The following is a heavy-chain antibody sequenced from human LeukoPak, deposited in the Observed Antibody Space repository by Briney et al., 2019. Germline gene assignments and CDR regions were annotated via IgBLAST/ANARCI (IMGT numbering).Heavy chain of an antibody. Sequence: ASVKVSCKASGYTFTSYGISWVRQAPGQGLEWMGWISAYNGNTNYAQKLQGRVTMTTDTSTSTAYMELRSLRSDDTAVYYCARDWTRDGYNYVVGVDYWGQGTLVTVSS. CDR1: GYTFTSYG. J-gene: IGHJ4*02. CDR3: ARDWTRDGYNYVVGVDY. CDR2: ISAYNGNT. V-gene: IGHV1-18*01. D-gene: IGHD5-24*01.